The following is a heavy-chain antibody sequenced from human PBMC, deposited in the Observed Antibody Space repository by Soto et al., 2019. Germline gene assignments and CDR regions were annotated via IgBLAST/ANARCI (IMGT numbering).Heavy chain of an antibody. D-gene: IGHD5-12*01. V-gene: IGHV1-8*01. J-gene: IGHJ4*02. CDR2: MNPNSGNT. Sequence: ASVKVSCKASGYTFTSCDINWVRQATGQGLEWMGWMNPNSGNTGYAQKFQGRVTMTRNTSISTAYMELSSLRSEDTAVYYCARSDGSGYDAAYWGQGTLVTVSS. CDR3: ARSDGSGYDAAY. CDR1: GYTFTSCD.